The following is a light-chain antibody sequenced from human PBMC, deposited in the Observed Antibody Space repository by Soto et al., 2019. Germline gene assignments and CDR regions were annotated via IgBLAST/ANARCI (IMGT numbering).Light chain of an antibody. J-gene: IGKJ4*01. V-gene: IGKV3-11*01. CDR2: DAS. CDR1: QSVSGN. Sequence: EIVFIHSPATLALSPGESATLSCRASQSVSGNLAWYQQNPGQAPRLLIFDASNRATGIPARFSGSGSGTDLTLPIRRLEPEDFAVYYCQQHSNWPLTFGGGTKVEIK. CDR3: QQHSNWPLT.